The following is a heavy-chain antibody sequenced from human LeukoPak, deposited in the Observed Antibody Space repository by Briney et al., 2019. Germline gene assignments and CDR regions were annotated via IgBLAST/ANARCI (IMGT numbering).Heavy chain of an antibody. J-gene: IGHJ3*02. D-gene: IGHD3-16*01. CDR1: GFTFSSYS. Sequence: PGGSLRLSCAASGFTFSSYSMNWVRQAPGKGLEWVSSISSSSYIYYADSVKGRFTISRDNAKNSLYLQMNSLRAEDTAVYYCASTIMITFGGVPGAFDIWGQGTMVTVSS. CDR2: ISSSSYI. V-gene: IGHV3-21*01. CDR3: ASTIMITFGGVPGAFDI.